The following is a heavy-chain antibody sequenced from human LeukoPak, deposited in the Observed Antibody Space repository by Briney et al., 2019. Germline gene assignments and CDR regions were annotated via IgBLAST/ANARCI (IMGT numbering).Heavy chain of an antibody. CDR1: GGTFSSYA. CDR3: ARGYGDYYYYYMDV. D-gene: IGHD2-15*01. J-gene: IGHJ6*03. CDR2: IIPIFGTA. Sequence: ASVKVSCKASGGTFSSYAISWVRQAPGQGLEWMGGIIPIFGTANYAQKFQGRVTITTDESTSTAYMELSSLRSKDTAVYYCARGYGDYYYYYMDVWGKGTTVTVSS. V-gene: IGHV1-69*05.